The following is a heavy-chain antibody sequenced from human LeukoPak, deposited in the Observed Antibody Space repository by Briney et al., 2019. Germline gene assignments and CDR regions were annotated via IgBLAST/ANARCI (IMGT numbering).Heavy chain of an antibody. J-gene: IGHJ5*02. CDR1: GFTFSNYG. D-gene: IGHD2-15*01. Sequence: PGGSLRLSCAASGFTFSNYGMHWVRQAPGQGLEWVAVIWSDGSNKYYADSMRGRFTISRDNSKNTLYLQMNGLRAEDTAVYYCARVTMVAAASYNWFVPWGQGTLVTVSS. V-gene: IGHV3-33*01. CDR2: IWSDGSNK. CDR3: ARVTMVAAASYNWFVP.